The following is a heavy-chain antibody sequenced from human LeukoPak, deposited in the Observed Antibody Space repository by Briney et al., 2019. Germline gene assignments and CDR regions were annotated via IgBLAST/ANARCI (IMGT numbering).Heavy chain of an antibody. CDR2: IIPIFGTA. J-gene: IGHJ3*02. Sequence: ASVKVSCKASGGTFSSYAISWVRRAPGQGLEWMGGIIPIFGTANYAQKFQGRVTITTDESTSTAYMELSSLRSEDTAVYYCARDPGPEDAFDIWGQGTMVTVSS. CDR3: ARDPGPEDAFDI. V-gene: IGHV1-69*05. CDR1: GGTFSSYA.